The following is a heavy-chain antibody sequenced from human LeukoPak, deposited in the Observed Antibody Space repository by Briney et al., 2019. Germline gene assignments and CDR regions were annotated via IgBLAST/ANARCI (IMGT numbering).Heavy chain of an antibody. CDR3: AREHYYDSSGYYSYYYYGMDV. CDR2: ISSSSSYI. CDR1: GFTFSSYS. J-gene: IGHJ6*02. D-gene: IGHD3-22*01. Sequence: PGGSLRLSCAASGFTFSSYSMNWVRQAPGKGLEWVSSISSSSSYIYYADSVKGRFTISRDNAKNSLYLQMNSLRAEDTAVYYCAREHYYDSSGYYSYYYYGMDVWGQGTTVTVSS. V-gene: IGHV3-21*01.